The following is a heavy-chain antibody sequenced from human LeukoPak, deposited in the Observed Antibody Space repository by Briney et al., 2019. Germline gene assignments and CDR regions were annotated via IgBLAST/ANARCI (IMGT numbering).Heavy chain of an antibody. CDR1: GYSFTSYW. V-gene: IGHV5-51*01. CDR3: ARRDSSSWPNWFDP. Sequence: GESLKISCKGSGYSFTSYWIGWVRQMRGKGLEWMGIIYPGDSDTRYSPSFQGQVTISADKSISTAYLQWSSLKASNTAMYYCARRDSSSWPNWFDPWGQGTLVTISS. CDR2: IYPGDSDT. J-gene: IGHJ5*02. D-gene: IGHD6-13*01.